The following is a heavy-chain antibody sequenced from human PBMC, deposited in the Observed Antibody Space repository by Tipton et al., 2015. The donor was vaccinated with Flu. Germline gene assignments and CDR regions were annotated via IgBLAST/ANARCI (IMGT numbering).Heavy chain of an antibody. CDR2: LHYSGST. Sequence: TLSLTCTVSGGSINSSSYYWGWIRQPPGKGLEWIGSLHYSGSTYYNPPLKTRVTISGDTSKNQFSLKLSSVTAADTAVYYCARVGVVTPFDYWGQGTLVTVSS. D-gene: IGHD4-23*01. CDR1: GGSINSSSYY. CDR3: ARVGVVTPFDY. J-gene: IGHJ4*02. V-gene: IGHV4-39*07.